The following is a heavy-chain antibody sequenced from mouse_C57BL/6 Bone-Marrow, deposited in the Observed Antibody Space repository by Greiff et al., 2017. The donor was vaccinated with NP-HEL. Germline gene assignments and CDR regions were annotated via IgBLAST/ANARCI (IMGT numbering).Heavy chain of an antibody. V-gene: IGHV1-26*01. J-gene: IGHJ2*01. CDR2: INPNNGGT. CDR3: ARPGRDY. CDR1: GYTFTDYY. Sequence: VQLQQSGPELVKPGASVKISCKASGYTFTDYYMNWVKQSHGKSLEWIGDINPNNGGTSYNQKFKGKATLTVDKSSSTAYMELRSLTSEDSAVYYCARPGRDYWGQGTTLTVSS. D-gene: IGHD4-1*01.